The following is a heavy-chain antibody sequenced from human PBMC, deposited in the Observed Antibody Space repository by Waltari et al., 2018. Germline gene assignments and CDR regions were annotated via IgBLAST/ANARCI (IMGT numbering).Heavy chain of an antibody. CDR2: IVVGSGNT. CDR1: GGTFSSYA. CDR3: ARFNGATIGYNWFDP. D-gene: IGHD5-12*01. V-gene: IGHV1-58*02. Sequence: QLVQSGAEVKKPGSSVKVSCKASGGTFSSYAISWVRQARGQRLEWIGWIVVGSGNTNYAQKFQERVTITRDMSTSTAYMELSSLRSEDTAVYYCARFNGATIGYNWFDPWGQGTLVTVSS. J-gene: IGHJ5*02.